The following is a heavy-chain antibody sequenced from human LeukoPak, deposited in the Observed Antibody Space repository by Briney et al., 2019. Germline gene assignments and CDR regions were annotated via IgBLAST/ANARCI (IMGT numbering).Heavy chain of an antibody. V-gene: IGHV1-3*01. CDR2: INAGNGNT. CDR3: AREALRGGGDVLGYYYYYGMDV. CDR1: GYTFTSYA. Sequence: ASVKVSCKASGYTFTSYAMHWVRQAPGQRLEWMGWINAGNGNTKYSQKFQGRVTITRDISASTAYMELSSLRSEDTAVYYCAREALRGGGDVLGYYYYYGMDVWGQGTTVTVSS. D-gene: IGHD2-21*02. J-gene: IGHJ6*02.